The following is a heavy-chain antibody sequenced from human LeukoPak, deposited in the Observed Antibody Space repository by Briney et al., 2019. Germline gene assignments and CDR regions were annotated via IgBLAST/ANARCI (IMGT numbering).Heavy chain of an antibody. V-gene: IGHV5-51*01. CDR1: GYSFTSYW. J-gene: IGHJ3*02. Sequence: GESLKIYCKGSGYSFTSYWIGWVRQMPGKGLEWMGIIYPGDSDTRYSPSSQGQVTISADKSISTAYLQWSSLKASDTAMYYCARRYYGSGSYYAFDIWGQGTMVTVSS. D-gene: IGHD3-10*01. CDR3: ARRYYGSGSYYAFDI. CDR2: IYPGDSDT.